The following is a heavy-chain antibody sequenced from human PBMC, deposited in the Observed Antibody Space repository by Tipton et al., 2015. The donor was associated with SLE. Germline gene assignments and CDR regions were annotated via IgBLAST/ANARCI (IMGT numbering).Heavy chain of an antibody. CDR2: IYYSGST. V-gene: IGHV4-39*07. CDR3: ARDLVRSWFDP. Sequence: TLSLTCTVSGGSISSYYWGWIRQPPGKGLEWIGSIYYSGSTYYNPSLKSRVTISVDTSKNQFSLKLSSVTAADTAVYYCARDLVRSWFDPWGQGTLVTVSS. CDR1: GGSISSYY. D-gene: IGHD3-10*01. J-gene: IGHJ5*02.